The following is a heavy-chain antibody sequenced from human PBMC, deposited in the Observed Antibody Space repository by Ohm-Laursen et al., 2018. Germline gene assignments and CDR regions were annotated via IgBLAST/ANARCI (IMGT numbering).Heavy chain of an antibody. CDR1: GFTFSGYA. Sequence: GSLRLSCAASGFTFSGYAMSWVRQAPGKGLEWVSVATGSGRYTYYRDSVKGRFTISRDNSKNTLYLQMSSLTVDDTAVYYCASDPPSSGWSFSHWGQGTLVTVSS. D-gene: IGHD6-19*01. J-gene: IGHJ4*02. CDR3: ASDPPSSGWSFSH. CDR2: ATGSGRYT. V-gene: IGHV3-23*01.